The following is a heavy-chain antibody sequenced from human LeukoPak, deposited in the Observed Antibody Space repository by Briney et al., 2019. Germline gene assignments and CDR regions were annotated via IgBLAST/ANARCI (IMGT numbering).Heavy chain of an antibody. CDR2: ISGSGGGT. CDR3: AKRGVVIRVILVGFHKEAYYFDS. Sequence: GGSLRLSCAVSGLTLSNYGMSWVRHAPGKGLEWVAGISGSGGGTNYADSVKGRFNIPRDNRKNTLYLQMNSVRAEDTAVYFCAKRGVVIRVILVGFHKEAYYFDSWGQGALVTVSS. CDR1: GLTLSNYG. V-gene: IGHV3-23*01. J-gene: IGHJ4*02. D-gene: IGHD3-22*01.